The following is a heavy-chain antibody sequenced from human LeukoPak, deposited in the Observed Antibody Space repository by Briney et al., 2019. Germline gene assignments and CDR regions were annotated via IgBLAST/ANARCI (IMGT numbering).Heavy chain of an antibody. CDR3: ARGGAARPRSSYNWFDP. CDR2: INPNSGGT. Sequence: ASVKVSCKASGYTFTGYYMHWVRQAPGQGLEWMGWINPNSGGTNYAQKFQGRVTMTEDTSADTTYMELSSLRSEDTAVYYCARGGAARPRSSYNWFDPWGQGTLVTVSS. CDR1: GYTFTGYY. J-gene: IGHJ5*02. D-gene: IGHD6-6*01. V-gene: IGHV1-2*02.